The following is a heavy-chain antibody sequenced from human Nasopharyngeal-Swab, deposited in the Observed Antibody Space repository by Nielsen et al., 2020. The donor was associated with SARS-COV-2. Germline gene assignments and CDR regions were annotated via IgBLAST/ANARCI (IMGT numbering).Heavy chain of an antibody. CDR3: AMQLPIFDFDFWSGLAY. CDR1: GYTFSSYA. Sequence: ASVKVSCKASGYTFSSYAMHWVRQAPGQGLEWMGWINGGNGNTKYSQRSQGRVTISRDTSANTAYMDLTSLRSEDTAVYYCAMQLPIFDFDFWSGLAYWDQGTLVTVSS. D-gene: IGHD3-3*01. V-gene: IGHV1-3*01. J-gene: IGHJ4*02. CDR2: INGGNGNT.